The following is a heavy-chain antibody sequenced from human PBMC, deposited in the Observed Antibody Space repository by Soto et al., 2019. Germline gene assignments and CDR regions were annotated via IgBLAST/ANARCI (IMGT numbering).Heavy chain of an antibody. CDR2: IYYSGST. CDR1: GGSISSGDYY. Sequence: QVQLQESGPGLVKPSQTLSLTCTVSGGSISSGDYYWSWIRQPPGKGLEWIGYIYYSGSTYYNPSLKSRVTISVDTSKNQFSLKLSSVTAADTAVYYCARETDGLVPAAIRGLDYWGQGTLVIVSS. CDR3: ARETDGLVPAAIRGLDY. D-gene: IGHD2-2*01. V-gene: IGHV4-30-4*01. J-gene: IGHJ4*02.